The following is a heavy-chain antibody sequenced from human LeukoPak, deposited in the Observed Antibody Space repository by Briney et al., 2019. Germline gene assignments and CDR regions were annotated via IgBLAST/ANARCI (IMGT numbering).Heavy chain of an antibody. Sequence: SETLSLTCTVSGGSISRSSYHWGWIRQPPGKGLEWIASIYYSGSTYYNPSLKSRVTISVDTSKNQFSLKLNSVIAADTAVYYCARVSSNYFDYWGQGTLVTVSS. V-gene: IGHV4-39*07. CDR1: GGSISRSSYH. CDR2: IYYSGST. D-gene: IGHD4-11*01. CDR3: ARVSSNYFDY. J-gene: IGHJ4*02.